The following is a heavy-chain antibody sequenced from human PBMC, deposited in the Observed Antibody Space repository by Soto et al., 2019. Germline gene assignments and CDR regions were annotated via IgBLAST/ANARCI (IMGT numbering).Heavy chain of an antibody. D-gene: IGHD5-12*01. CDR3: AKPVAVIVATICMDV. Sequence: GSLGLSCAASGFTFSSYAMSWVRQAPGKGLEWVSAISGSGDSTYYADSVKGRFTISRDNSKNTLYLQMNSLRAEDTAVYYCAKPVAVIVATICMDVWGQGTTVTVSS. J-gene: IGHJ6*02. CDR1: GFTFSSYA. V-gene: IGHV3-23*01. CDR2: ISGSGDST.